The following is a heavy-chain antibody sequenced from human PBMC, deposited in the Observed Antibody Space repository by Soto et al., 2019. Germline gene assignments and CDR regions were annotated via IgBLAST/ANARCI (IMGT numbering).Heavy chain of an antibody. J-gene: IGHJ5*02. CDR2: IIPIFDTA. CDR1: GGTFSSYA. D-gene: IGHD3-22*01. CDR3: ARINDSSRDYYP. Sequence: TSVKVSCKADGGTFSSYAISWVRQAPGQGLEWMGGIIPIFDTANYAQKFQGRVTITVDKPTSTAYMELSSLRSEDTAVSYCARINDSSRDYYPWGQGTLVTVSS. V-gene: IGHV1-69*06.